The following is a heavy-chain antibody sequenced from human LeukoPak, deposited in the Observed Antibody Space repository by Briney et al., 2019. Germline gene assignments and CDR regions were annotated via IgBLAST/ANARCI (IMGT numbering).Heavy chain of an antibody. Sequence: EASVKVSCKASGYTFTGYYMHWVRQAPGQGLEWMGWISAYNGNTNYAQKFQGRVTLTTDTSTSTAYMELRSLRSDDTAVYYCAIMGATWGFDYWGQGTLVTVPS. CDR2: ISAYNGNT. CDR1: GYTFTGYY. V-gene: IGHV1-18*04. D-gene: IGHD3-16*01. J-gene: IGHJ4*02. CDR3: AIMGATWGFDY.